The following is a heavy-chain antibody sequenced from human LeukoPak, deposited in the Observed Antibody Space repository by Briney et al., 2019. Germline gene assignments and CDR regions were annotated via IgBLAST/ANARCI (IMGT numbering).Heavy chain of an antibody. CDR3: ARVRRAAYNWFDP. Sequence: ASVKVSCKASGYTFAGYYMHWVRQAPGQGLEWMGWINPNSGGTNYAQKFQGRVTMTRDTSISTAYMELSRLRSDDTAVYHCARVRRAAYNWFDPWGQGTLVTVSS. CDR2: INPNSGGT. J-gene: IGHJ5*02. CDR1: GYTFAGYY. D-gene: IGHD2-15*01. V-gene: IGHV1-2*02.